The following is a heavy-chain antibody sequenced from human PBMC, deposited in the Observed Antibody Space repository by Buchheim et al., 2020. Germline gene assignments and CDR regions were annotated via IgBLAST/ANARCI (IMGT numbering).Heavy chain of an antibody. Sequence: QVQLQESGPGLVKPSQTLSLTCTVSGGSISSGSYYWSWIRQPAGKGLEWIGRIYTSGSTNYNPSLKTRVTISVDTSTHQFSLKLSSVTAADTAVYYCARVDGYCSGGSCTYFDYWGQGTL. V-gene: IGHV4-61*02. CDR2: IYTSGST. CDR1: GGSISSGSYY. D-gene: IGHD2-15*01. J-gene: IGHJ4*02. CDR3: ARVDGYCSGGSCTYFDY.